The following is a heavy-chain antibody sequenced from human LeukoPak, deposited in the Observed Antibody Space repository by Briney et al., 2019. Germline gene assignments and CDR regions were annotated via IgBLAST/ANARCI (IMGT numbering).Heavy chain of an antibody. CDR2: INPDGSST. D-gene: IGHD2-21*02. V-gene: IGHV3-74*01. CDR3: ARELGGDRDY. Sequence: GGSLRLSCAASGFTFSMSWIHWVRQAPGKGLVWVSRINPDGSSTRHADSVKGRFTISRDNAKNTLYLQMDRLRAEDTAVYYCARELGGDRDYWGQGTPVIVSS. CDR1: GFTFSMSW. J-gene: IGHJ4*02.